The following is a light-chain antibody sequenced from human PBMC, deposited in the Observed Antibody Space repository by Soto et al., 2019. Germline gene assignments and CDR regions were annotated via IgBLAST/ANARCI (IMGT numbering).Light chain of an antibody. CDR1: QSISSW. Sequence: DIQMTQSPSTLSASVGDRVTITCRASQSISSWLAWYQQKPGKAPKLLIYKASSLESGVPSRFSGSGCCAEFTLTISSLQPDDFATYYCKPYNSYKWTFGQG. V-gene: IGKV1-5*03. CDR2: KAS. J-gene: IGKJ1*01. CDR3: KPYNSYKWT.